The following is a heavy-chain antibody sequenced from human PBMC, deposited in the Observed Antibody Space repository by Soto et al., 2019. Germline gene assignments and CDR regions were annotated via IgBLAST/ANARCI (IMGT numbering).Heavy chain of an antibody. CDR3: ARDPAP. V-gene: IGHV4-31*03. CDR2: IYNSGTT. Sequence: QVQLQESGPGLVKPSETLSLTCTVSGGSITRGVYYWSWIRHHPGKGLEWIGYIYNSGTTYYNPSLKSRVTISVDTSKNQFSLKLTSVTAAETAVYYCARDPAPWGQGTLVTVSS. J-gene: IGHJ5*02. CDR1: GGSITRGVYY.